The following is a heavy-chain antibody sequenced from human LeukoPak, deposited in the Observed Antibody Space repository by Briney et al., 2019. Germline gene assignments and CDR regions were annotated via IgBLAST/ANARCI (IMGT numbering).Heavy chain of an antibody. V-gene: IGHV3-33*08. Sequence: GGSLRLSCAASGFTFSDYYMSWIRQAPGKGLEWVAVIWYDGSNKYYADSVKGRFTISRDNSKNTLYLQMNSLRAEDTAVYYCAREFAGYRNPSFDYWGQGTLVTVSS. CDR1: GFTFSDYY. D-gene: IGHD3-9*01. CDR3: AREFAGYRNPSFDY. CDR2: IWYDGSNK. J-gene: IGHJ4*02.